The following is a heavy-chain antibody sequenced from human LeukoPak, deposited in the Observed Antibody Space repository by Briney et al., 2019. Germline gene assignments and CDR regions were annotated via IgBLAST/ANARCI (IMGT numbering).Heavy chain of an antibody. CDR2: IWYDGSNK. CDR1: GFTFSSYG. CDR3: AKYDILTGYYRSSNFDY. J-gene: IGHJ4*02. D-gene: IGHD3-9*01. V-gene: IGHV3-33*06. Sequence: GGSLRLSCAASGFTFSSYGMHWVRQAPGKGLEWVAVIWYDGSNKYYADSVKGRFTISRDNSKNTLYLQMNSLRAEDTAVYYCAKYDILTGYYRSSNFDYWGQGTLVTVSS.